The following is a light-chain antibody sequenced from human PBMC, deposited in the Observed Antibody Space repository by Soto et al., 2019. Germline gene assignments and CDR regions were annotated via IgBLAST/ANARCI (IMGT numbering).Light chain of an antibody. CDR3: QQYNSYST. V-gene: IGKV1-5*01. Sequence: DIQMTQSPSSVSASVGDRVTITCQASQDISNYLNWYQQKPGKAPKLLIYDASSLESGVPSRFSGGGFGTEFTLTISSLQPDDFGTYYCQQYNSYSTFGQGTKVDIK. CDR1: QDISNY. J-gene: IGKJ1*01. CDR2: DAS.